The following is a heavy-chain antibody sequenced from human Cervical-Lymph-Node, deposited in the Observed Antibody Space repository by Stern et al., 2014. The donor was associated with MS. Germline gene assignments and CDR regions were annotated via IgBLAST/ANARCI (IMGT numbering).Heavy chain of an antibody. CDR1: GFTFSSYG. V-gene: IGHV3-NL1*01. Sequence: VQLVESGGGVVQPGRSLRLSCAASGFTFSSYGMHWVRQAPGKGLEWVSLMYSRGGTNYADSVKGRFTISRDSSKNTLYLQMSDLRAEDTAVYYCARKTDTAVGGDYWGPGTLVTVSS. D-gene: IGHD5-18*01. J-gene: IGHJ4*02. CDR2: MYSRGGT. CDR3: ARKTDTAVGGDY.